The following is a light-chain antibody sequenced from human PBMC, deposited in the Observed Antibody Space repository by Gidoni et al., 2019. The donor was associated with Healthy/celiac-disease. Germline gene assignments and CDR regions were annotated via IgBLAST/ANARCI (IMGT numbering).Light chain of an antibody. J-gene: IGLJ1*01. V-gene: IGLV1-40*01. CDR2: GNS. CDR1: SYNIGAGYD. Sequence: QSVLTQPPSVSVAPGQRVTISCTGSSYNIGAGYDVHWYQQLPGTAPKLLIYGNSNRPSGVPDRFSGSKSGTSASLAITGLQAEDEADYYCQSYDSSLSAYVFGTGTKVTVL. CDR3: QSYDSSLSAYV.